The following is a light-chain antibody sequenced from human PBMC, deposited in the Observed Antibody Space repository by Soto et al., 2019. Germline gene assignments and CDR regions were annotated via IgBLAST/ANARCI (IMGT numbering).Light chain of an antibody. J-gene: IGKJ5*01. CDR3: QQRSNWPPVT. V-gene: IGKV3-11*01. Sequence: EIVLTQSPATLSLSPGERATISCRASQSVSSYLAWYQQKPGQAPRLLIYDASNRATGIPARFSGSGSGTDFTLTISSLVPEDFAVYYCQQRSNWPPVTFGQGTRLEIK. CDR2: DAS. CDR1: QSVSSY.